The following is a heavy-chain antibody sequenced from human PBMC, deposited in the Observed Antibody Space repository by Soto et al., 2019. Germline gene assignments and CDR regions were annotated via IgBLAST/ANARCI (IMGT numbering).Heavy chain of an antibody. Sequence: KPSETLSLTCTVSGGSISTFYWSWIRQTPEKGLEWIGYIYYSGITDYNPSLKSRVTLSVDTSKNQFSLNLRSVTAADTAVYYCARGARGSYYYYYGMEVWGQGTTVTVSS. CDR1: GGSISTFY. CDR2: IYYSGIT. V-gene: IGHV4-59*01. J-gene: IGHJ6*02. D-gene: IGHD6-6*01. CDR3: ARGARGSYYYYYGMEV.